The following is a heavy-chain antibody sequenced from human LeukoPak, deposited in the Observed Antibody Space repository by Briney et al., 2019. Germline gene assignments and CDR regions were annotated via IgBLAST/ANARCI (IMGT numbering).Heavy chain of an antibody. J-gene: IGHJ4*02. CDR3: AREAKITMIVVGLDY. V-gene: IGHV3-30*01. CDR2: ISYDGSNK. CDR1: GFTFSSYA. Sequence: GRSLRLSCAASGFTFSSYAMHWVRQAPGKGLEWVTVISYDGSNKYYADSVKGRFTISRDNSKNTLYLQMNSLRAEDTAVYYCAREAKITMIVVGLDYWGQGTLVTVSS. D-gene: IGHD3-22*01.